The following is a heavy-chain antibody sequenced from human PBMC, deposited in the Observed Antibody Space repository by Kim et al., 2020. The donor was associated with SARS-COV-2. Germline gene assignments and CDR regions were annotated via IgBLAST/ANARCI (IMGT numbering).Heavy chain of an antibody. CDR1: GFTFSSYA. CDR2: ISGSGGST. Sequence: GGSLRLSCAASGFTFSSYAMSWVRQAPGKGLEWVSAISGSGGSTYYADSVKGRFTISRDNSKNTLYLQMNSLRAEDTAIYYCAKDPGQSKYRNVENWFDPWGQGTLVTVSS. V-gene: IGHV3-23*01. D-gene: IGHD3-16*02. J-gene: IGHJ5*02. CDR3: AKDPGQSKYRNVENWFDP.